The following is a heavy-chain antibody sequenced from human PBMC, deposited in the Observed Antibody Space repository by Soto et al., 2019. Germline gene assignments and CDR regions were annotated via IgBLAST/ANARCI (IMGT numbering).Heavy chain of an antibody. D-gene: IGHD2-21*01. Sequence: EVQLLESGGGLVQPGGSLRLSCAGSGFTFANFAMSWVRLAPGKGLEWVSAIDGAGASTYYADSVRGRFSISRDNSKSTLHLQMNSLRGDDTAVYYCAREVVLTKWYFDNWGQGILVTVSS. J-gene: IGHJ4*02. CDR2: IDGAGAST. CDR3: AREVVLTKWYFDN. V-gene: IGHV3-23*01. CDR1: GFTFANFA.